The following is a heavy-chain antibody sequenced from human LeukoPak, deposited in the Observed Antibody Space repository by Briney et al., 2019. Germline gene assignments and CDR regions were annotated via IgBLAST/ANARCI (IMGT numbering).Heavy chain of an antibody. CDR1: GYTFTGYY. CDR3: ARDRQYSSSWYERGAFDI. V-gene: IGHV1-2*02. D-gene: IGHD6-13*01. J-gene: IGHJ3*02. Sequence: GASVKVSCKASGYTFTGYYMHCVRQAPGQGLEWMGWINPNSGGTNYAQKFQGRVTMTRDTSISTAYMELSRLRSDDTAVYYCARDRQYSSSWYERGAFDIWGQGTMVTVSS. CDR2: INPNSGGT.